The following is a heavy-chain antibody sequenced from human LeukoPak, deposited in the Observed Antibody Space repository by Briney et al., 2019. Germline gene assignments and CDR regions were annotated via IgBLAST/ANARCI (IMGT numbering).Heavy chain of an antibody. V-gene: IGHV4-39*01. Sequence: SETLSLTCTVSSGSIRSSDYHWGWIRQPPGKGLEWIGSVSYSGTTYYNPSLKSRVTISVATSKNQFSLKLNSVTAADTAVYFCARGVPIVPAALGPYYFDYWGQGTLVTVSS. CDR1: SGSIRSSDYH. CDR2: VSYSGTT. D-gene: IGHD2-2*01. J-gene: IGHJ4*02. CDR3: ARGVPIVPAALGPYYFDY.